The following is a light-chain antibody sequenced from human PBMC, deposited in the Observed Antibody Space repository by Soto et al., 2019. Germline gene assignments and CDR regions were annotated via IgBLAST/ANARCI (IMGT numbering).Light chain of an antibody. CDR1: QSVSSN. Sequence: DIVMTQSPATMSVSPGERATLSCGASQSVSSNLAWYQQKLGQAPRLLIYGSSTRAAGIPARFSGGGSGTEFTLTISSLQSEDFAVYYCQQYNNWPRTFGQGTKV. J-gene: IGKJ1*01. V-gene: IGKV3-15*01. CDR2: GSS. CDR3: QQYNNWPRT.